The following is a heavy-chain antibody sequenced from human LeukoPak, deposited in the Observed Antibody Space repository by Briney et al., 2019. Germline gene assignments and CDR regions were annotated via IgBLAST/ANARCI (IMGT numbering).Heavy chain of an antibody. CDR1: GFTFSYAW. Sequence: GGSLRLSCAASGFTFSYAWMSWVRQAPGKGLEWVGRIKSQTDGGTTDFAAPVEGRFTISRDDSKNTLSLQMNSLTTEDTAVYYCTTDVVYGSGSYSPHYFHYWGQGALVTVSS. CDR3: TTDVVYGSGSYSPHYFHY. CDR2: IKSQTDGGTT. D-gene: IGHD3-10*01. V-gene: IGHV3-15*01. J-gene: IGHJ4*02.